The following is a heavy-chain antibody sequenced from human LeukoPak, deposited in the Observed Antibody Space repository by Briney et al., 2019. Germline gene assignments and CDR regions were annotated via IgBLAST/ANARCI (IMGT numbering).Heavy chain of an antibody. D-gene: IGHD6-19*01. V-gene: IGHV1-46*01. CDR1: GYTFTSYL. CDR2: INPSGGST. Sequence: ASVKVSCKASGYTFTSYLIHWVRQAPGQGLEWMGIINPSGGSTTYAQKFQGRVTMARDTSTSTVYMELSSLRSEDTAVYYCAKDVDSSALTGLDIWGQGTMVTVSS. J-gene: IGHJ3*02. CDR3: AKDVDSSALTGLDI.